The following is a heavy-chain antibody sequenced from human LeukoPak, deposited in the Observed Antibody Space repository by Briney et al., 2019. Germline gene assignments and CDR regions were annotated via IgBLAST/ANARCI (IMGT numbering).Heavy chain of an antibody. CDR3: ARDLIPTRHNWFDP. J-gene: IGHJ5*02. CDR2: ISAYNGNT. D-gene: IGHD2-2*01. CDR1: GYTFTSYG. V-gene: IGHV1-18*01. Sequence: ASVKVSCKASGYTFTSYGISWVRQAPGQGLEWMGWISAYNGNTNYAQKLQGRVTMTTDTPTSTAYMELRSLRSDDTAVYYCARDLIPTRHNWFDPWGQGTLVTVSS.